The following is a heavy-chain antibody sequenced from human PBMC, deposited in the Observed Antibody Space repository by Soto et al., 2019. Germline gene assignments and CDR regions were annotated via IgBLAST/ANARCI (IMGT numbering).Heavy chain of an antibody. CDR2: IYYSGST. Sequence: SETLSLTCTVSGGSVSSGSYYWSWIRQPPGKGLEWIGYIYYSGSTNYNPSLKSRVTISVDTSKNQFSLKLSSVTAADTAVYYCARTYYDILTGYYNSRGFDYWGQGTLVTVSS. V-gene: IGHV4-61*01. J-gene: IGHJ4*02. D-gene: IGHD3-9*01. CDR3: ARTYYDILTGYYNSRGFDY. CDR1: GGSVSSGSYY.